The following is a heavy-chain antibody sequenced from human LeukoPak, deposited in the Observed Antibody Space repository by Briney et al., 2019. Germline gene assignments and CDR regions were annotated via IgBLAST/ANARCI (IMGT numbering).Heavy chain of an antibody. V-gene: IGHV3-21*01. CDR3: ARDRYYDSSGYAY. CDR1: GFTFSSYS. CDR2: ISSGSAYI. J-gene: IGHJ4*02. D-gene: IGHD3-22*01. Sequence: PGGSLRLSCAASGFTFSSYSMNWVRQAPGKGLEWVSSISSGSAYIYYADSMKGRFTISRDNAKNSLYLQMNSLRDEDTAVYYCARDRYYDSSGYAYWGQGTLVTVSS.